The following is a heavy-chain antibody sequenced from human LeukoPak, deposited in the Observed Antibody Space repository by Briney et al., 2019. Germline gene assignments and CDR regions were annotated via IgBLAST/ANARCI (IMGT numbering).Heavy chain of an antibody. CDR3: ARAPGPGIYGSGSYYPFDY. J-gene: IGHJ4*02. Sequence: KPSETLSLTCAVYGVSFSGYYWSWLRQPPGKGLEWVGEINQSGSTNYNPSLKSRVTMSEDKSKNQFSLRQSSVTAADTAVYYCARAPGPGIYGSGSYYPFDYWGQGPLVTVSS. CDR1: GVSFSGYY. D-gene: IGHD3-10*01. CDR2: INQSGST. V-gene: IGHV4-34*01.